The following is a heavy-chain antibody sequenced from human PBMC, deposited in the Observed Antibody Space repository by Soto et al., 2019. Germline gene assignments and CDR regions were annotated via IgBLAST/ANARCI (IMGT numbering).Heavy chain of an antibody. D-gene: IGHD2-2*01. V-gene: IGHV4-59*12. Sequence: SETLSLTCTVSGGPMSSFYWTWIRQPPGKGLEWIGYIYYSGSTNYNPSLKSRVTMSVDTSKNQFSLKLSSVTAADTAVYYCARVPDRWGQGTLVTVSS. CDR1: GGPMSSFY. CDR2: IYYSGST. J-gene: IGHJ5*02. CDR3: ARVPDR.